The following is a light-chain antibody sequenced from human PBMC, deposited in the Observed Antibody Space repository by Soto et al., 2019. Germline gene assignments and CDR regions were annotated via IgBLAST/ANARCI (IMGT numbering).Light chain of an antibody. CDR3: HLYATSPQT. J-gene: IGKJ1*01. CDR1: QSVPKNY. CDR2: GPS. V-gene: IGKV3-20*01. Sequence: EIVLTQSPGTLSLTPAERATLSCRASQSVPKNYLAWYQQKPGQAPRLLIYGPSSRATGIPDRFSGSGSGTDFTLSISRLEPEDFAVYYCHLYATSPQTFGQGTKVEVK.